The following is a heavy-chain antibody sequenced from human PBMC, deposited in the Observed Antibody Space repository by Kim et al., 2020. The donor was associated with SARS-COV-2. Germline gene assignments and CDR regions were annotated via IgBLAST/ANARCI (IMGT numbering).Heavy chain of an antibody. CDR3: AREGGGDVLRYFAVPNFDY. Sequence: SKTLSLTCTVSGGSISSYYWSWIRQPAGKGLEWIGRIYTSGSTNYNPSLKSRVTMSVDTSKNQFSLKLSSVTAADTAVYYCAREGGGDVLRYFAVPNFDYWGQGTLVTVSS. D-gene: IGHD3-9*01. V-gene: IGHV4-4*07. CDR1: GGSISSYY. J-gene: IGHJ4*02. CDR2: IYTSGST.